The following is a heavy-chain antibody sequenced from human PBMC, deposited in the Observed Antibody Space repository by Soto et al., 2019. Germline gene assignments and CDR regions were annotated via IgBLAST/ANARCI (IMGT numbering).Heavy chain of an antibody. J-gene: IGHJ5*02. D-gene: IGHD2-15*01. V-gene: IGHV1-69*01. CDR3: ARSAYCSGGSCYPNWFDP. CDR2: IIPIFGTA. CDR1: GGTFSSYA. Sequence: QVQLVQSGAEVKKPGSSVKVSCKASGGTFSSYAISWVRRAPGQGLEWMGGIIPIFGTANYAQKFQGRVTITADESTSTAYMELSSLRSEDTAVYYCARSAYCSGGSCYPNWFDPWGQGTLVTVSS.